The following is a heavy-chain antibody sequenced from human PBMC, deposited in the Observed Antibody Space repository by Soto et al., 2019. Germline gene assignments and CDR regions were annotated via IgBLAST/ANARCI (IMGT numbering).Heavy chain of an antibody. CDR3: AKLRSSGYYFDY. V-gene: IGHV3-23*01. Sequence: PGGSVRLSCAASGFTFSSYAMRCVRQAPGKGLERVSGISGRGGSTYYADCVKGRFTISIDNSKNTLYLQMNSLRAEDTAVYYCAKLRSSGYYFDYWGQGTLVTVSS. CDR1: GFTFSSYA. J-gene: IGHJ4*02. CDR2: ISGRGGST. D-gene: IGHD3-22*01.